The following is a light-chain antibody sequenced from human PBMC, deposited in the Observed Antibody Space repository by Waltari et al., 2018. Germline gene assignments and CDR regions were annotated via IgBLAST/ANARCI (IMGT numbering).Light chain of an antibody. J-gene: IGLJ2*01. Sequence: QSVLTQPPSASGTPGQRIPISCFGSSSNTGGKTVTWYRQVPGTAPKLRIYSNNQRPLGVPDRFSGSKSGTSASRAISGLQSEDEADYYCAAWDDSLNGHVVFGGGTKLTVL. CDR1: SSNTGGKT. CDR3: AAWDDSLNGHVV. CDR2: SNN. V-gene: IGLV1-44*01.